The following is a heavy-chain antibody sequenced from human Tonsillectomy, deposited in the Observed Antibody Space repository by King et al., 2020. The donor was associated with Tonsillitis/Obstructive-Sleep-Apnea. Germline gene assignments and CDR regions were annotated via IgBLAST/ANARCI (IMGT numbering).Heavy chain of an antibody. CDR2: ISAYNGNT. CDR3: ARDGRIAAAGTEYYYYYMDV. Sequence: QLVQSGAEVKKPGASVKVSCKASGYTFTSYGISWVRQAPGQGLEWMGWISAYNGNTNYAQKLQGRVTMTTDTSTSTAYMELRSRRSDDTAVYYCARDGRIAAAGTEYYYYYMDVWGKGTTVTVSS. V-gene: IGHV1-18*01. CDR1: GYTFTSYG. J-gene: IGHJ6*03. D-gene: IGHD6-13*01.